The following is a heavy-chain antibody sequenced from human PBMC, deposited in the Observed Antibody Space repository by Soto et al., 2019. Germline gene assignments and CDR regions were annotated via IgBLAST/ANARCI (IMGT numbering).Heavy chain of an antibody. CDR3: PTEGPLGYYGMDV. Sequence: GGSLTLSCAASGFTFSNAWMSWVRQAPGKGLEWVGRMKSKTDGGTTDYAAPVKGRFTISRDDSKNPLYLQMNSLKTEDTAVYYCPTEGPLGYYGMDVWGQGTTVTVSS. J-gene: IGHJ6*02. CDR1: GFTFSNAW. CDR2: MKSKTDGGTT. V-gene: IGHV3-15*01.